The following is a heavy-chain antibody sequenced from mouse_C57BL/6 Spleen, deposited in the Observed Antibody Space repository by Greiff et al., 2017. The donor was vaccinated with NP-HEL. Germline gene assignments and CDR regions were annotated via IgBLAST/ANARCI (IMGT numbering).Heavy chain of an antibody. CDR2: INPSDSYT. J-gene: IGHJ4*01. Sequence: VQLQQPGAELVRPGTSVKLSCKASGYTFTSYWMHWVKQRPGQGLEWIGVINPSDSYTNYNQKFKGKATLTVDTSSSTAYMQLSSLTSEDSAVYYCARSKGYDYDRNYYAMDYWGQGTSVTVSS. D-gene: IGHD2-4*01. V-gene: IGHV1-59*01. CDR3: ARSKGYDYDRNYYAMDY. CDR1: GYTFTSYW.